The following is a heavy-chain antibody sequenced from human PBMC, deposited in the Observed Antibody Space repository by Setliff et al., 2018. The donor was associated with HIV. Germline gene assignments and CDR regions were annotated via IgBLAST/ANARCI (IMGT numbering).Heavy chain of an antibody. J-gene: IGHJ4*02. Sequence: PSETLSLTCSVSGVSVSINSYFWSWIRQPPGGGLEFIGYIYSSGATSYSPSLKSRVTLSVDTSKNQFSLKLSSVTAADTAVYYCARKATYYYGSGSSNDYWGQGTLVTVSS. V-gene: IGHV4-61*01. CDR2: IYSSGAT. CDR3: ARKATYYYGSGSSNDY. D-gene: IGHD3-10*01. CDR1: GVSVSINSYF.